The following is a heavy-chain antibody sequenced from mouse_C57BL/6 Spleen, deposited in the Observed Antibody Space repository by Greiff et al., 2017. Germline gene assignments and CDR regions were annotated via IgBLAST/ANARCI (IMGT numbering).Heavy chain of an antibody. CDR1: GYAFSSSW. V-gene: IGHV1-82*01. CDR3: SREAQGTGNVDY. D-gene: IGHD3-2*02. Sequence: QVQLQQSGPELVKPGASVKISCKASGYAFSSSWMNWVKQRPGQGLEWIGRIYPGDGDTNDNGKFKGKATLTADKASSTAYMQLSSLTSEDSAVYFGSREAQGTGNVDYWGQGTTLTVSS. J-gene: IGHJ2*01. CDR2: IYPGDGDT.